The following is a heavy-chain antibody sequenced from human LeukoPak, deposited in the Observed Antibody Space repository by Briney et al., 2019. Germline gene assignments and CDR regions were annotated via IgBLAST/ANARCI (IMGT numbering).Heavy chain of an antibody. CDR2: IYYSGTP. J-gene: IGHJ4*02. CDR3: ARDSITDY. Sequence: KALEWVGYIYYSGTPNSNPSLKSRVTISVDTSKNQFSLKLSSVTAADTAVYYCARDSITDYWGQGTLVTVSS. V-gene: IGHV4-59*01. D-gene: IGHD3-3*02.